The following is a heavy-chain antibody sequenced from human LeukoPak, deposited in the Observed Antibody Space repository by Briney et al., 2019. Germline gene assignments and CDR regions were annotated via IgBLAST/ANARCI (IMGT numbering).Heavy chain of an antibody. Sequence: ASVKVSCKASGYTFTSYGISWVRQAPGQGLEWMGWISAYNGNTNYAPKFQGRVTMTTDTSTSTAYMELRSLRSDDTAVYYCARDGNESGSGTFYSIGMDVWGHGTTVTVSS. CDR2: ISAYNGNT. D-gene: IGHD3-10*01. CDR1: GYTFTSYG. J-gene: IGHJ6*02. V-gene: IGHV1-18*01. CDR3: ARDGNESGSGTFYSIGMDV.